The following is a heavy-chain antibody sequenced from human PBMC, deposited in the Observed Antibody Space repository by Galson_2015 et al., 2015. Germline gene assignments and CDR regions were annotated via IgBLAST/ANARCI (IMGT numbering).Heavy chain of an antibody. CDR3: ARDRSRYCSSTSCYANFFYYYYMDV. CDR2: INAGNGNT. J-gene: IGHJ6*03. V-gene: IGHV1-3*01. D-gene: IGHD2-2*01. CDR1: GYTFTRYA. Sequence: VKVSCQASGYTFTRYAMHWVRQAPGQRLEWMGWINAGNGNTKYSQKFQGRVTITRDTSASTAYMELSSLRSEDTAVYYCARDRSRYCSSTSCYANFFYYYYMDVWGKGTTVTVSS.